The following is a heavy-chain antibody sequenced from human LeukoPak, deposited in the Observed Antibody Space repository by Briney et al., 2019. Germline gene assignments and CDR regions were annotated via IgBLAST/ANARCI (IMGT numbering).Heavy chain of an antibody. D-gene: IGHD5-12*01. J-gene: IGHJ4*02. CDR3: ARAGGYASSWAY. CDR1: GFTFSSYW. Sequence: GGSLRLSCAASGFTFSSYWMSWVCQAPGKGLEWVANIKQDGSEKNYVDSVKGRFTISRDNAKNSLDLQMNSLRAEDTAVYYCARAGGYASSWAYWGQGTLVTVSS. CDR2: IKQDGSEK. V-gene: IGHV3-7*01.